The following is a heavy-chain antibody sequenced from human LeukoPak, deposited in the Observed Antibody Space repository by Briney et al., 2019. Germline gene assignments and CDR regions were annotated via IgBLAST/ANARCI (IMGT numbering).Heavy chain of an antibody. V-gene: IGHV4-61*10. Sequence: SETLSLTCTVSGGSISSGSYYWNWIRQPAGKGLEWIGRIYSSGSTNYNPSLKSRVTITVDTSKNQFSLKLSSVTAADTAVYYCARVSNRIVGATTEYYDGGVVDYWGQGTLVTVSS. CDR1: GGSISSGSYY. D-gene: IGHD1-26*01. CDR2: IYSSGST. J-gene: IGHJ4*02. CDR3: ARVSNRIVGATTEYYDGGVVDY.